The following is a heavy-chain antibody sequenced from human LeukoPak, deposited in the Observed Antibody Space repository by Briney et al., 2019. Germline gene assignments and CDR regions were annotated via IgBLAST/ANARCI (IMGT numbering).Heavy chain of an antibody. V-gene: IGHV1-69*01. Sequence: ASVKVSCKASGGTFSSYAISWVRQAPGQGLEWGGGIIPIFGTANYAQKFPGRVKIAADESTSTAYMELSSLRPEDKAVHYCARERRYFDWPSTRAYYFDYWGQGTLVTVSS. J-gene: IGHJ4*02. CDR2: IIPIFGTA. CDR1: GGTFSSYA. CDR3: ARERRYFDWPSTRAYYFDY. D-gene: IGHD3-9*01.